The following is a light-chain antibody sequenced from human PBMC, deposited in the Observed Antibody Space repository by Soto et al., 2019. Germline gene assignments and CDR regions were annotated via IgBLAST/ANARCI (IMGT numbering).Light chain of an antibody. CDR3: QTWGPGIVV. CDR2: LNSDGSH. V-gene: IGLV4-69*01. CDR1: SGHSNYA. J-gene: IGLJ2*01. Sequence: QLVLTQSPSASASLGASVKLTCTLSSGHSNYAIAWHQQQPEKGPRSLMKLNSDGSHTKGDGIPDRFSGSSSGAERYLTISSLKSEDEADYYCQTWGPGIVVFGGGTKLTVL.